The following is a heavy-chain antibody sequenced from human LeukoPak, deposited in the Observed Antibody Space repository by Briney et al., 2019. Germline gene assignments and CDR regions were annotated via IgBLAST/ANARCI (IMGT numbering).Heavy chain of an antibody. CDR3: ARAPKGVTTGYFDH. CDR1: GYTFTTYY. D-gene: IGHD1-26*01. J-gene: IGHJ4*02. CDR2: INPSGGST. Sequence: GASVKVSCKASGYTFTTYYIHWVRQAPGQGLEWMGIINPSGGSTTYAQIFQGRVTLTRDTSTSTVYMELSSLRSDDTAVYYCARAPKGVTTGYFDHWGQGTLVTVSS. V-gene: IGHV1-46*01.